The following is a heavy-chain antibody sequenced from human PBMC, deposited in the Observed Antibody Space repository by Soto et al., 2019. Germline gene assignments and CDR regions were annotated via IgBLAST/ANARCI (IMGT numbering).Heavy chain of an antibody. CDR3: ASEAVGAGSDY. CDR2: IYYSGST. J-gene: IGHJ4*02. D-gene: IGHD2-15*01. V-gene: IGHV4-39*01. Sequence: QLQLQESGPGLVKPTETLSLTCTVSGGSISNSNYYWAWIRQPPGKGLEWIGSIYYSGSTYYNPSLESRVTMFVDTSGNQVSLKLTSVTAADTAVYYCASEAVGAGSDYWGQGTLVTVSS. CDR1: GGSISNSNYY.